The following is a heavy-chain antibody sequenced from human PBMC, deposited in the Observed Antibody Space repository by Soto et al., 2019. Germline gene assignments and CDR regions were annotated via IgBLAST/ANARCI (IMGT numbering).Heavy chain of an antibody. D-gene: IGHD6-13*01. CDR2: INHSGST. CDR1: GGSFSGYY. V-gene: IGHV4-34*01. J-gene: IGHJ5*02. Sequence: QVQLQQWGAGLLKPSETLSLTCAVYGGSFSGYYWRWIRQPPGQGLEWIGEINHSGSTNYNPSLTSRVTRSVDTSKNQFSLKLSSVTAADTAVYYCARYAASGTGNWFDPWGQGTLVTVSS. CDR3: ARYAASGTGNWFDP.